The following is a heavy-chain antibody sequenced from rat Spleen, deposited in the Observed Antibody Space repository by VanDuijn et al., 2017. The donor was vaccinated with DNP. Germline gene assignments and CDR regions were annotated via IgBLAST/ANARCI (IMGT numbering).Heavy chain of an antibody. J-gene: IGHJ2*01. CDR3: ATHTTGITTY. CDR1: GFTFNDYW. CDR2: ISPSGGST. V-gene: IGHV5-19*01. Sequence: EVQLVESGGDLVQPGRSLKLSCVASGFTFNDYWMTWIRQAPTKGLEWVASISPSGGSTYYRDSVKGRFTISRDNAKSTLYLQMDSLRSEDTATYYCATHTTGITTYWGQGVMVTVSS. D-gene: IGHD1-9*01.